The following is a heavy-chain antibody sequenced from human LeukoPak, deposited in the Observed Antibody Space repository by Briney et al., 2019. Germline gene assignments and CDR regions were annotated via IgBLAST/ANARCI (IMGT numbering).Heavy chain of an antibody. CDR2: IKNKPDGGTT. V-gene: IGHV3-15*01. CDR3: TTDRHYDSSGYYFDY. CDR1: GFTFSSYG. J-gene: IGHJ4*02. Sequence: GGSLRLSCAASGFTFSSYGMSWVRQAPGKGLEWVGRIKNKPDGGTTDFAAPVKGRFTISRDDSKNTLYLQMNSLKTEDTAVYYCTTDRHYDSSGYYFDYWGQGTLVTVSS. D-gene: IGHD3-22*01.